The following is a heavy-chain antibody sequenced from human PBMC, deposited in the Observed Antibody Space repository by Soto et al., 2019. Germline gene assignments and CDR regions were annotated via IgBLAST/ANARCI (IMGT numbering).Heavy chain of an antibody. CDR2: VSSEGVTQ. Sequence: GGSLRLSCAASGFTFSTYSIQWVRQAPCKGLEWVAVVSSEGVTQFYADSVKRRFPISRDNSKNSLYLQMSSLTIEDAAIYYWARETYCSGNVIGIRELWGGGTLVTVCS. D-gene: IGHD6-19*01. V-gene: IGHV3-30-3*01. CDR3: ARETYCSGNVIGIREL. CDR1: GFTFSTYS. J-gene: IGHJ2*01.